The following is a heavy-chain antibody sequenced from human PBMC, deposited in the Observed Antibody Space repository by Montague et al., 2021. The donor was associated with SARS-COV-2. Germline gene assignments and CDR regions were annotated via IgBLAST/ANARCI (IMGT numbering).Heavy chain of an antibody. CDR2: LYHTGST. CDR3: PRGVAGEYWDDGKLRDFSWFDP. Sequence: SETLSLTSAVSGDSISSRSWWSWVRQSPGKGLAWIADLYHTGSTNYNASLASRVSLSVDRSNNQFSLKLTSVTAADTAVYFCPRGVAGEYWDDGKLRDFSWFDPWGQGILVTVSS. D-gene: IGHD1-1*01. J-gene: IGHJ5*02. V-gene: IGHV4-4*02. CDR1: GDSISSRSW.